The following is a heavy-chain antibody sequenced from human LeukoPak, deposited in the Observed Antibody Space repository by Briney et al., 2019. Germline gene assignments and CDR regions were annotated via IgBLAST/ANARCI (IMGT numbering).Heavy chain of an antibody. CDR3: ARALLGTVTTWYYFDY. V-gene: IGHV4-39*01. Sequence: SETLSLTCTVSGGSISSSSYYWGWIRQPPGKGLEWIGSIYYSGSTYYNPSLKSRVTISVDTSKNQFSLKLSSVTAADTAVYYCARALLGTVTTWYYFDYWGQGTLVTVSS. J-gene: IGHJ4*02. D-gene: IGHD4-17*01. CDR1: GGSISSSSYY. CDR2: IYYSGST.